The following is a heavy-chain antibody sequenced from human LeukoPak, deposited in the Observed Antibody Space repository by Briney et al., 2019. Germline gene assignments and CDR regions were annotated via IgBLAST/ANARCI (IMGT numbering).Heavy chain of an antibody. CDR1: GGSISSYY. CDR3: ARHQKAYSSSWYLNFDY. CDR2: IYYSGST. V-gene: IGHV4-59*08. Sequence: SETLSLTCTVSGGSISSYYWSWIRQPPGKGLEGIGYIYYSGSTNYNPSLKSRVTISVETSKHQFSLKLSSVTAADTAVYYCARHQKAYSSSWYLNFDYWGQGTLVTVSS. J-gene: IGHJ4*02. D-gene: IGHD6-13*01.